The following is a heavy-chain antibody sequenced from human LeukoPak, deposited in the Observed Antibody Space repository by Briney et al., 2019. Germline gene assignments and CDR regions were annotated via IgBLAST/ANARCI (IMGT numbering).Heavy chain of an antibody. Sequence: PGGSLRLSCAASGFTFSDYYMSWIRQAPGKGLEWVSYLSRSGSTIYYADSVKGRFTISRDNAKNSLYLQMNSLRAEDTAVYYCARASVNYYDSSGYWAFDYWGQGTLVTVSS. CDR1: GFTFSDYY. V-gene: IGHV3-11*04. CDR2: LSRSGSTI. D-gene: IGHD3-22*01. J-gene: IGHJ4*02. CDR3: ARASVNYYDSSGYWAFDY.